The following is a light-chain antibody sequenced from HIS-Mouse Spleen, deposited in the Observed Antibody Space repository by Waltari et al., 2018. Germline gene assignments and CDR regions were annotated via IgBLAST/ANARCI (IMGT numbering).Light chain of an antibody. CDR2: EGS. CDR3: CSYAGSSTWV. J-gene: IGLJ3*02. Sequence: QSALTQPASVSGSPGQSITISCTGTSSDVGSYNLVSWYQPHPGKAPKPMSYEGSKRPSGVSNRFSGSKSGNTASLTISGLQAEDEADYYCCSYAGSSTWVFGGGTKLTVL. V-gene: IGLV2-23*01. CDR1: SSDVGSYNL.